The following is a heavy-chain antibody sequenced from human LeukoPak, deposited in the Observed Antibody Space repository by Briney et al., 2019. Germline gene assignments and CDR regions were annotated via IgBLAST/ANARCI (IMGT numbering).Heavy chain of an antibody. Sequence: PGGSLRLSCAASGFTFDDYAMHWVRQAPGKGLEWVSGISWNSGSIGYADSVKGRFTISRDNAKNSLYLQMNSLRAEDTALYYCAKAPAAGTSRTYFQHWGQGTLVTVSS. CDR1: GFTFDDYA. D-gene: IGHD6-13*01. CDR2: ISWNSGSI. J-gene: IGHJ1*01. CDR3: AKAPAAGTSRTYFQH. V-gene: IGHV3-9*01.